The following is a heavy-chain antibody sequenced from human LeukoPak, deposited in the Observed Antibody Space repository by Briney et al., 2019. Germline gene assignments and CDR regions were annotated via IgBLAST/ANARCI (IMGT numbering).Heavy chain of an antibody. D-gene: IGHD6-19*01. J-gene: IGHJ3*02. CDR1: GGTFSSYA. V-gene: IGHV1-69*13. CDR3: ASSRGEVAGTFYAFDI. Sequence: SVKVSCKASGGTFSSYAISWVRQAPGQGLEWMGGIIPIFGTANYAQKFQGRVTITADESTSTAYMELSSLRSEDTAVYYCASSRGEVAGTFYAFDIWGQGTMVTVSS. CDR2: IIPIFGTA.